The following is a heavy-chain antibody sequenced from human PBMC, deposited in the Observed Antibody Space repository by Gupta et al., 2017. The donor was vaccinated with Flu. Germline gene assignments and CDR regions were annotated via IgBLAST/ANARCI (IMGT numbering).Heavy chain of an antibody. V-gene: IGHV3-23*01. CDR3: AKVPATSSDFWTFYGMDV. CDR2: ISHKAIGS. CDR1: GFTLSTYA. D-gene: IGHD3-3*01. Sequence: EVQLLESGGGLVQPGGSLRLSCTASGFTLSTYAMSWVRQAPGKGLEWVSAISHKAIGSYYADSVKGRFTISRDNSKNTLFLQMNSLRADDTAVYYCAKVPATSSDFWTFYGMDVWGQGTSVTVSS. J-gene: IGHJ6*02.